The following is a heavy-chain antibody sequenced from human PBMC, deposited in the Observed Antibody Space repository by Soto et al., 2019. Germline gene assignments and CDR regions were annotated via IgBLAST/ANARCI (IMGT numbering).Heavy chain of an antibody. D-gene: IGHD2-21*02. CDR1: GFTFTSSA. CDR2: IVVGSGNT. Sequence: GASVKVSCKAPGFTFTSSAVQWVRQARGQRLEWIGWIVVGSGNTNYAQKFQERVTITRDMSTSTAYMELSSLRSEDTAVYYCAVRTCGGDCYLGLNGFDPWGQGTMVTVS. J-gene: IGHJ5*02. V-gene: IGHV1-58*01. CDR3: AVRTCGGDCYLGLNGFDP.